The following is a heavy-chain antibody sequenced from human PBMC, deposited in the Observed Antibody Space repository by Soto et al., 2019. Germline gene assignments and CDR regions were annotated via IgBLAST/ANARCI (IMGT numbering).Heavy chain of an antibody. CDR3: ARDWAPIVLVTAAMDV. CDR1: GFTFSSYS. CDR2: ISSSSSYI. V-gene: IGHV3-21*01. D-gene: IGHD2-2*01. Sequence: GGSLRLSCAASGFTFSSYSMNWVRQAPGKGLEWVSSISSSSSYIYYADSVKGRFTISRDNAKNSLYLQMNSLRAEDTAVYYCARDWAPIVLVTAAMDVWGQGTTVTVSS. J-gene: IGHJ6*02.